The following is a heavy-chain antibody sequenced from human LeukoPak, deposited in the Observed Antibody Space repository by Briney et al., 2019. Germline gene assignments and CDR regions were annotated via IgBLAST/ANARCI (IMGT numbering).Heavy chain of an antibody. D-gene: IGHD3-3*01. Sequence: GGSLRLSCAASGFTVSSNYMSWVRQAPGKGLEGVSVIYSGGSTYYSDSVKGRFTISRDNSKNTLYLQMNSLRAEDTAVYYCAKDRVELRFLEWLLAYDYWGQGTLVTVSS. CDR3: AKDRVELRFLEWLLAYDY. J-gene: IGHJ4*02. V-gene: IGHV3-66*01. CDR2: IYSGGST. CDR1: GFTVSSNY.